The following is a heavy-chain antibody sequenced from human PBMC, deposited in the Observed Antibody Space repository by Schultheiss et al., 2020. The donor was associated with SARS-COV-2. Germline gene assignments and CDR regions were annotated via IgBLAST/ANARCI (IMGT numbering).Heavy chain of an antibody. CDR1: GGSITSYY. D-gene: IGHD2-2*01. J-gene: IGHJ6*02. V-gene: IGHV4-59*12. CDR2: IYYSGST. CDR3: ARDLTRYYGMDV. Sequence: SQTLSLTCTVSGGSITSYYWNWIRQPPGKGLEWIGYIYYSGSTNYNPSLKSRVTISVDTSKNQFSLKLSSVTAADTAVYYCARDLTRYYGMDVWGQGTTVTVSS.